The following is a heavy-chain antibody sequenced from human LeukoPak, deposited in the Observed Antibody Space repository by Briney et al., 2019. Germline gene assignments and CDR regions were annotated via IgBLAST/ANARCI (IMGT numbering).Heavy chain of an antibody. D-gene: IGHD3-22*01. CDR3: SNVSDRDSSGYYWGFEY. J-gene: IGHJ4*02. CDR2: IYYSGST. Sequence: SETLSLTCTVSGGSISGYYWSWIRQPPGKGLECIGYIYYSGSTNYNPSLKSRVTISVDTSRKQFSLKLTSVTAADTAVYYCSNVSDRDSSGYYWGFEYWGQGTLVTVSS. V-gene: IGHV4-59*08. CDR1: GGSISGYY.